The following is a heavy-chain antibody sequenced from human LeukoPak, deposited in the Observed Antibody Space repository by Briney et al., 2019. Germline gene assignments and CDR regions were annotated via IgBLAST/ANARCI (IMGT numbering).Heavy chain of an antibody. CDR2: INHSGGT. V-gene: IGHV4-34*01. CDR1: GGSFSGYY. J-gene: IGHJ3*02. CDR3: ARKYGSGPHDAFDI. D-gene: IGHD3-10*01. Sequence: NSSETLSLTCAVYGGSFSGYYWSWIRQPPGKGLEWIGEINHSGGTKYNPSLKSRVTISVDTSKNQFSLKLSSVTAADTAVYYCARKYGSGPHDAFDIWGQGTMVTVSS.